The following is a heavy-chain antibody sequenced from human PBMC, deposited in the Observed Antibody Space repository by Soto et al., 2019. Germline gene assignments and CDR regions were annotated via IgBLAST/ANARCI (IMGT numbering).Heavy chain of an antibody. J-gene: IGHJ4*02. D-gene: IGHD4-17*01. CDR1: GGSISSYY. V-gene: IGHV4-59*01. Sequence: SETLSLTCTVSGGSISSYYWSWIRQPPGKGLEWIGYIYYSGSTNYNPSLKSRVTLSVETSKNQFSLKLSSVTAADTAVYYCASNPDYGDYYVNWGQGTLVTVSS. CDR2: IYYSGST. CDR3: ASNPDYGDYYVN.